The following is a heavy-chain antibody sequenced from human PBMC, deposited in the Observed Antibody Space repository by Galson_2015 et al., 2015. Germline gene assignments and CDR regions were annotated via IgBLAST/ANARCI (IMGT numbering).Heavy chain of an antibody. CDR2: IYPGDSDT. CDR3: ARLDYDILTAYYYGMDV. Sequence: QSGAEVKKPGESLKISCKGSGYSFTGYWIGWVRQMPGKGLEWMGIIYPGDSDTRYSPSFQGQVTISADKSISTAYLQWSSLKASDTAMYYCARLDYDILTAYYYGMDVWGQGTTVTVSS. CDR1: GYSFTGYW. D-gene: IGHD3-9*01. V-gene: IGHV5-51*01. J-gene: IGHJ6*02.